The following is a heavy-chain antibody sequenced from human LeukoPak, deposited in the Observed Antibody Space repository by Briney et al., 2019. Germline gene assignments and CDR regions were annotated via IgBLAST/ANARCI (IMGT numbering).Heavy chain of an antibody. CDR2: IIPIFGTA. CDR3: ARSGADCSSTSCYGDYYYYYMDV. J-gene: IGHJ6*03. Sequence: SVKVSCKASGGTFSSYAISWVRQAPGQGLEWMGGIIPIFGTANYAQKFQGRVTITADKSTSTAYMELSSLRSEDTAVYYCARSGADCSSTSCYGDYYYYYMDVWGKGTTVTVSS. V-gene: IGHV1-69*06. D-gene: IGHD2-2*01. CDR1: GGTFSSYA.